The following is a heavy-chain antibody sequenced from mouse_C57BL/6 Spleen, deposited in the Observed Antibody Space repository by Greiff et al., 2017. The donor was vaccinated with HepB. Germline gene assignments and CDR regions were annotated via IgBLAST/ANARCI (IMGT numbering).Heavy chain of an antibody. CDR1: GFTFSSYG. Sequence: EVMLVESGGDLVKPGGSLKLSCAASGFTFSSYGMSWVRQTPDKRLEWVATISSGGSYTYYPDSVKGRFTISRDNAKNTLYLQMSRLKSEDTAMYYCARHGMITRDYYAMDYWGQGTSVTVSS. V-gene: IGHV5-6*01. J-gene: IGHJ4*01. CDR2: ISSGGSYT. CDR3: ARHGMITRDYYAMDY. D-gene: IGHD2-4*01.